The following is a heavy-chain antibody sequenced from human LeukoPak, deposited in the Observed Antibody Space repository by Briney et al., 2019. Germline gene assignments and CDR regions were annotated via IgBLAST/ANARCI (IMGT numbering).Heavy chain of an antibody. J-gene: IGHJ4*02. D-gene: IGHD6-13*01. Sequence: SETLSLTCTVSGGSISSYYWSWIRQPPGKGLEWIGYIYYSGSTNYNPSLKGRVTISVDTSKNQFSLKLSSVTAADTAVYYCARDSYSSSWYHSGYFDYWGQGTLVTVSS. V-gene: IGHV4-59*01. CDR1: GGSISSYY. CDR3: ARDSYSSSWYHSGYFDY. CDR2: IYYSGST.